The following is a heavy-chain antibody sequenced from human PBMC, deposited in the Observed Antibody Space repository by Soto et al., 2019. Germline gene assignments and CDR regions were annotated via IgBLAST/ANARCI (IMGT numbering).Heavy chain of an antibody. CDR1: GFTFSNAW. CDR3: TTTYRVYYDSSGYYLPSY. J-gene: IGHJ4*02. D-gene: IGHD3-22*01. CDR2: IKSKTDGGTT. Sequence: GGSLRLSCAASGFTFSNAWMNWVRQAPGKGLEWVGRIKSKTDGGTTDYAAPVKGRFTISRDDSKNTLYLQMNSLKTEDTAVYYCTTTYRVYYDSSGYYLPSYWGQGILVTVSS. V-gene: IGHV3-15*07.